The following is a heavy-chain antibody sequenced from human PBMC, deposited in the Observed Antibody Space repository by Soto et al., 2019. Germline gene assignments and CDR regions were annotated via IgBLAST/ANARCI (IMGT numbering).Heavy chain of an antibody. J-gene: IGHJ4*02. Sequence: GGSLRLSCAASGFTFSSYWMTWVRQAPGKGLEWVANINEHGSETFYVDSVKGRFTISRDNAENSLFVQMNSLRGEDTAIYYLARHHSFCTRSTCYFDYWGQGGRGIASS. CDR3: ARHHSFCTRSTCYFDY. V-gene: IGHV3-7*03. CDR2: INEHGSET. CDR1: GFTFSSYW.